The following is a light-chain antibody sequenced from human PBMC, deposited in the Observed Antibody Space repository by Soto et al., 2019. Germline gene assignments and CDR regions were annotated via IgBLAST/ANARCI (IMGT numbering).Light chain of an antibody. CDR1: QSVSSY. CDR2: GAS. V-gene: IGKV3-20*01. J-gene: IGKJ4*01. CDR3: QQYGSSPLT. Sequence: EIVLTQSPATLSLSPGERATLSCRASQSVSSYLAWYQQKPGQAPRLLIYGASSRATGIPDRFSGSGSGTDFTLTISRLEPEDFAVYYCQQYGSSPLTFGRGTKVEIK.